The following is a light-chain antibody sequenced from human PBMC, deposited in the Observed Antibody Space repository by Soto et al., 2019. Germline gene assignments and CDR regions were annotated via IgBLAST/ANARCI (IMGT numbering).Light chain of an antibody. CDR3: GTWDSSLSGVV. V-gene: IGLV1-51*02. CDR1: SSNIGNNY. CDR2: ENN. Sequence: QSVLTQPPSVSAAPGRKVTISCSGSSSNIGNNYVSWYQQLPGTAPKLLIYENNKRTSGIPDRFSGSKSGTSATLGVTGLQTGDEADYYCGTWDSSLSGVVFGGGTKLTVL. J-gene: IGLJ2*01.